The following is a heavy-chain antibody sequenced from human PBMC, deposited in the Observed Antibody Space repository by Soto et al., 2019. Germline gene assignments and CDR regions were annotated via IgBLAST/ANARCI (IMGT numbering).Heavy chain of an antibody. V-gene: IGHV3-48*04. D-gene: IGHD7-27*01. Sequence: GGSLRLSCAASGFTFSSYSMNWVRQAPGKGLEWVSYISSSSSTIYYADSVKGRFTISRDNAKNSLYLQMNSLRAEDTAVYYCARDHANWGLHYYYYGMDVWGQGTTVTVSS. CDR2: ISSSSSTI. CDR1: GFTFSSYS. CDR3: ARDHANWGLHYYYYGMDV. J-gene: IGHJ6*02.